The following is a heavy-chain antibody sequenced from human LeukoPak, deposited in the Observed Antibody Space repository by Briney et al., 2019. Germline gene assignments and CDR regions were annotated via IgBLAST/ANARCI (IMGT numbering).Heavy chain of an antibody. V-gene: IGHV4-4*07. D-gene: IGHD4-17*01. CDR2: IYTSGST. Sequence: PSETLSLTCTVSGGSISIYYWSWIRQPAGKGLEWIGRIYTSGSTNYNPSLKSRVTMSVDTSKNQFSLKLSSVTAADTAVYYCARGPTTATRAFDYWGQGTLVTVSS. CDR3: ARGPTTATRAFDY. CDR1: GGSISIYY. J-gene: IGHJ4*02.